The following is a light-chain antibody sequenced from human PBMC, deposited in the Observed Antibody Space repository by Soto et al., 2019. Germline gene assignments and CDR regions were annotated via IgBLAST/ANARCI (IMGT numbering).Light chain of an antibody. CDR2: GAS. V-gene: IGKV3-15*01. J-gene: IGKJ1*01. Sequence: EIVMTQCPVTLSVSPGERAACSFRASQSVSNNLTWYQQKPGQPPRLLIYGASSRAAGVPGRFSGSGYGTEFALAICRLQSEDFAVYYCQQYNDWWTFGQGTKVDIK. CDR3: QQYNDWWT. CDR1: QSVSNN.